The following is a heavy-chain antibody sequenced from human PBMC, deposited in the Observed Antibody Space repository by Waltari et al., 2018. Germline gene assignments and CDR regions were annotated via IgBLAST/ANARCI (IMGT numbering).Heavy chain of an antibody. CDR3: AGDRAIGLFFDY. CDR2: AHHSGKT. D-gene: IGHD2-2*01. CDR1: GDSISGNYW. Sequence: QVQLQESGQGLVKPSGTLSLTCAVSGDSISGNYWWSWVRQSPEKGLEWIGQAHHSGKTHYNPSLQSRVTISLDKPKNQFSLNLNSVTAADTAVYYCAGDRAIGLFFDYWGRGTLVTVSS. V-gene: IGHV4-4*02. J-gene: IGHJ4*02.